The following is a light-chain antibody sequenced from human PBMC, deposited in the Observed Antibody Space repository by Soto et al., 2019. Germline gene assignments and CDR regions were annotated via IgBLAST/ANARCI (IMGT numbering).Light chain of an antibody. V-gene: IGKV3-15*01. Sequence: EIVLTQAPATLSVSPGERATLSCRASQSVSNNLAWYQQRPGQAPRLLIYGTSTRAIGIPARFSGSGSGTEFTLTITSLQSEDFAIYYCQQYNNWPRTFGQGTKVDIK. J-gene: IGKJ1*01. CDR2: GTS. CDR1: QSVSNN. CDR3: QQYNNWPRT.